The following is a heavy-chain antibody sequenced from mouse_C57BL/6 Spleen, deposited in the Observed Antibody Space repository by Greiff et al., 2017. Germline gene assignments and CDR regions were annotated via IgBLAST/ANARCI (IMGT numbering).Heavy chain of an antibody. CDR1: GYNINSYW. V-gene: IGHV1-55*01. CDR3: AREGMGNYDY. D-gene: IGHD2-1*01. Sequence: VQLQQPGAELVKPGASVKMSCKASGYNINSYWITWVKQRPGQGLEWIGDIYPGSGSTKYNEKFKSKATLAVDTSSSTAYMQLSSLTSEDSAVYYCAREGMGNYDYWGQGTTLTVSS. CDR2: IYPGSGST. J-gene: IGHJ2*01.